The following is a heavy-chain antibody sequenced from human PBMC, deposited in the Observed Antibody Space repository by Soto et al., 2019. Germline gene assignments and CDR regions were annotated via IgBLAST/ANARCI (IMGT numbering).Heavy chain of an antibody. CDR3: ARDGDSSSVGHFDY. J-gene: IGHJ4*02. D-gene: IGHD6-6*01. CDR2: ISYDGSNK. Sequence: QVQLVESGGGVVQPGRSLRLSCAASGFTFSSYAMHWVRQAPGKGLEWVAVISYDGSNKYYADSVKGRFTISRDNSKNTLYLQMNRLRAEDTAVYYCARDGDSSSVGHFDYWGQGTLVTVSS. CDR1: GFTFSSYA. V-gene: IGHV3-30-3*01.